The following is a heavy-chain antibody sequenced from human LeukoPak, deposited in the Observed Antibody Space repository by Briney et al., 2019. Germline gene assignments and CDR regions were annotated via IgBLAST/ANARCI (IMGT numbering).Heavy chain of an antibody. V-gene: IGHV4-61*02. D-gene: IGHD3-3*01. Sequence: SETLSLTCTVSGGSISSGSYYWSWIRQPAGKGLEWIGRIYTSGSTNYSPSLKSRVTISGDASKNQFSLKLSSVTAADTAVYYCTRGSIFADYWGQGTLVTVSS. CDR1: GGSISSGSYY. J-gene: IGHJ4*02. CDR3: TRGSIFADY. CDR2: IYTSGST.